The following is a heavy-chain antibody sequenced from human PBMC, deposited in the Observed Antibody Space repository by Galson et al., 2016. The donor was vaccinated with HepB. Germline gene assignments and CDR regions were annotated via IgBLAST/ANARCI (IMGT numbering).Heavy chain of an antibody. Sequence: TLSLTCTVSGGSFRTDDFYWTWIRQPPGKGLECIGYIYYTGSTYYNPSLKSRVTISIDTSKNQFSLKLNSVTAADAAVYYCARKFNSAWNRAFDIWGQGTMVTVSS. J-gene: IGHJ3*02. CDR1: GGSFRTDDFY. V-gene: IGHV4-30-4*01. CDR2: IYYTGST. D-gene: IGHD6-19*01. CDR3: ARKFNSAWNRAFDI.